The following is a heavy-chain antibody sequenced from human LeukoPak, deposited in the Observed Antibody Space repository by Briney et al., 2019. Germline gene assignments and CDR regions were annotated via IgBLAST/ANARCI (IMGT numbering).Heavy chain of an antibody. CDR1: GFTFDDYA. V-gene: IGHV3-9*01. CDR2: INWNSDSI. D-gene: IGHD1-26*01. J-gene: IGHJ3*02. Sequence: GGSLRLSCAVSGFTFDDYAMHWVRQVPGKGLEWVSGINWNSDSIGYADSVKGRFTTSRDNAKNSLYLQMNSLRAEDTAVYYCARDPTSSWETAFDIWGQGTMVTVSS. CDR3: ARDPTSSWETAFDI.